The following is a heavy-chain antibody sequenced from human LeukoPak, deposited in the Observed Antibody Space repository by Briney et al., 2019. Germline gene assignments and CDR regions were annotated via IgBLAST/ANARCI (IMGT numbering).Heavy chain of an antibody. CDR2: IYYSGST. D-gene: IGHD2-8*01. CDR1: GDSITSNSDY. J-gene: IGHJ3*02. V-gene: IGHV4-39*01. Sequence: PSETLSLTCTVSGDSITSNSDYWGWIRQPPGKGLEWIGSIYYSGSTYYNPSLKSRVTISVDTSKNQFSLKLSSVTAADTAVYYCARLYRLSNRVMDAFDIWGQGTMVTASS. CDR3: ARLYRLSNRVMDAFDI.